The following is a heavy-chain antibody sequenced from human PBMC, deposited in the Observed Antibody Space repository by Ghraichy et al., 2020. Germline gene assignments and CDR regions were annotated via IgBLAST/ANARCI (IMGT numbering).Heavy chain of an antibody. D-gene: IGHD3-10*01. J-gene: IGHJ3*02. Sequence: GSLRLSCAASGFTFSSYAMSWVRQAPGRGLEWVSAISGSGGNTSYADSVKGRFTISRDSSKNTLYMQMNSLRADDTAVYYCAKFSSGSGFPDAFDIWGQGTMVTVSS. CDR3: AKFSSGSGFPDAFDI. V-gene: IGHV3-23*01. CDR2: ISGSGGNT. CDR1: GFTFSSYA.